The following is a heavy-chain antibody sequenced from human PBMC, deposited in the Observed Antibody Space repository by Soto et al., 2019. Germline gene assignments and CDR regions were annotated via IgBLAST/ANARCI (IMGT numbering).Heavy chain of an antibody. CDR3: ARYPTHAEYYYDSSGHYLDN. D-gene: IGHD3-22*01. V-gene: IGHV1-3*01. J-gene: IGHJ4*02. CDR1: GYTFTSYT. Sequence: GASVKVSCKASGYTFTSYTIHWARQAPGQRIEWMGWINAGNGNTKYSQKFQGRVTITRDTSARTAYMELSSLRSEDTAVYYCARYPTHAEYYYDSSGHYLDNWGQGTLVTVSS. CDR2: INAGNGNT.